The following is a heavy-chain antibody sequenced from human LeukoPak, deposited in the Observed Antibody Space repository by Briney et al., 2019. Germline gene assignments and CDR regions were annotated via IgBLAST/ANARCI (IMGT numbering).Heavy chain of an antibody. CDR2: IYYSGST. D-gene: IGHD3-9*01. J-gene: IGHJ4*02. Sequence: PSQTLSLTCTVSGGSISSGDYYWSWIRQPPGKGLEWIGYIYYSGSTYYNPSLKSRVTISVDTSKNQFSLKLSSVTAADTAVYYCARLAAAYDILTGYYPSPLDYWGQGTLVTVSS. CDR3: ARLAAAYDILTGYYPSPLDY. V-gene: IGHV4-30-4*01. CDR1: GGSISSGDYY.